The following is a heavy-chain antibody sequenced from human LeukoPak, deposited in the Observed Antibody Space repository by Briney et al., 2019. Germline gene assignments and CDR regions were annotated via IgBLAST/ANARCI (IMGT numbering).Heavy chain of an antibody. CDR3: ARDGPYSSTSYYYYYGMDV. J-gene: IGHJ6*02. Sequence: GGFLRLSCAASGFTFSSYDMHWVRPTTRKGLEWVSAVGTAGDTNYLGSVEGRFTISRENAKNSLYLKMNSLRAGDTAVYYCARDGPYSSTSYYYYYGMDVWGQGTTVTVSS. V-gene: IGHV3-13*04. CDR2: VGTAGDT. D-gene: IGHD6-19*01. CDR1: GFTFSSYD.